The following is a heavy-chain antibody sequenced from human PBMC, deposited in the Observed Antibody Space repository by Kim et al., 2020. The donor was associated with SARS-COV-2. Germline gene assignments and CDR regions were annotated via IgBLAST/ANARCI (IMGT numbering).Heavy chain of an antibody. Sequence: GGSLRLSCAASGFTFSNAWMSWVRQAPGKGLEWVGRIKSKTDGGTTDYAAPVKGRFTISRDDSKNTLYLQMNSLTTEDTAVYYCTTIIVVVPAAMRGEYYYYYYGMDVWGQGTTVTVSS. CDR1: GFTFSNAW. CDR3: TTIIVVVPAAMRGEYYYYYYGMDV. J-gene: IGHJ6*02. CDR2: IKSKTDGGTT. D-gene: IGHD2-2*01. V-gene: IGHV3-15*01.